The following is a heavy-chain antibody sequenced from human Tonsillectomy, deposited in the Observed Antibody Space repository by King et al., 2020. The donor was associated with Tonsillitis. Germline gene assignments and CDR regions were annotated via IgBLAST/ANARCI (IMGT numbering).Heavy chain of an antibody. D-gene: IGHD6-13*01. J-gene: IGHJ4*02. CDR1: GFSLSTFGVG. Sequence: ITLQESGPTLVKPPQTLTLTCTFSGFSLSTFGVGVGWIRQPPGKALEWLALIYWNDDQRYSPSLKSRLTITKDTSKNQVVLTLTNLDPVDTATYYCVGCITAAAVFDYWGQGTLVTVSS. CDR3: VGCITAAAVFDY. CDR2: IYWNDDQ. V-gene: IGHV2-5*01.